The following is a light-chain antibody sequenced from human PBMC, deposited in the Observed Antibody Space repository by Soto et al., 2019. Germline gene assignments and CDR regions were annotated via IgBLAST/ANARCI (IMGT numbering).Light chain of an antibody. CDR1: SSNIGNNY. J-gene: IGLJ2*01. CDR3: GTWDSSLSAGV. CDR2: ENN. Sequence: QSVLTQPPTVSEAPGQKVTISCSGSSSNIGNNYVSWYQQFPGTAPKLLIYENNKRPSGIPDRFSGSKSGTSATLGITGLQTGDEADYYCGTWDSSLSAGVFGGGTKLTVL. V-gene: IGLV1-51*02.